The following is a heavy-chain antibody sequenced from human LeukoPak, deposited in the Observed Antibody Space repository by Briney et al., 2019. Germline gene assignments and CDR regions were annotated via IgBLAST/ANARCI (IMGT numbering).Heavy chain of an antibody. Sequence: GGSLRLSCAASGFTFDDYALHWVRQAPGKGLEWVSGISWNSGSIGYADSVKGRFIISRDNAKNSLYLQMNSLRAEDTALYYCAKGYCSSTSCRGIVDYWGQGTLVTVSS. CDR2: ISWNSGSI. CDR3: AKGYCSSTSCRGIVDY. V-gene: IGHV3-9*01. J-gene: IGHJ4*02. CDR1: GFTFDDYA. D-gene: IGHD2-2*01.